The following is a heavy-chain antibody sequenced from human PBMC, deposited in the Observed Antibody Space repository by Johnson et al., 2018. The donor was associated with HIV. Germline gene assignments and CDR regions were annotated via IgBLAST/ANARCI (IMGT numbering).Heavy chain of an antibody. Sequence: VQLVESGVGLIQPGGSLRLSCAASGFTVSSNYMSWVRQAPGKGLEWVSVIYSRGSTYYADSVKGRFTISRDNSKNTLYLQMNSLRAEDTAVYYCARGERRWLQSGAFDIWGQGTMVTVSS. V-gene: IGHV3-53*01. D-gene: IGHD5-24*01. CDR3: ARGERRWLQSGAFDI. CDR2: IYSRGST. J-gene: IGHJ3*02. CDR1: GFTVSSNY.